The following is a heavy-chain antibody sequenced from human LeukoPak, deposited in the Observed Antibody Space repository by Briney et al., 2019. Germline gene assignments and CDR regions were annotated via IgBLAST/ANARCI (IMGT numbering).Heavy chain of an antibody. V-gene: IGHV4-39*01. CDR1: GGSISSSSYY. J-gene: IGHJ4*02. Sequence: SETLSLTCTVSGGSISSSSYYWGWIRQPPGKGLEWIGSIYYSGSTYYNPSLKSRVTISVDTSKNQFSLKLSSVTAADTAVYYCARQASSGGYWGQGTLVTVSS. D-gene: IGHD6-25*01. CDR3: ARQASSGGY. CDR2: IYYSGST.